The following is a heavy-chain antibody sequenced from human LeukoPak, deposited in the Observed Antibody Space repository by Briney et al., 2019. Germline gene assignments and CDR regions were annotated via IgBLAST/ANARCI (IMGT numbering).Heavy chain of an antibody. D-gene: IGHD6-13*01. CDR1: GFTFTDYW. J-gene: IGHJ4*01. CDR3: ARDGTATGLYFDL. Sequence: GGSLRLSCEVSGFTFTDYWMNWVRQAPGKGPEWVASIRQDGSEKTYVDSVKGRFTISRDNTKNSLSLQLNGLRAEDTAVYYCARDGTATGLYFDLWGQGTLVTVSS. CDR2: IRQDGSEK. V-gene: IGHV3-7*01.